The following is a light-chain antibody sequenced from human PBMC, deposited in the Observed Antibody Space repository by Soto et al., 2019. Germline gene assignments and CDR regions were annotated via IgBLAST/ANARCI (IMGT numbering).Light chain of an antibody. CDR3: CSYAGSTTFPVL. CDR2: EVT. V-gene: IGLV2-23*02. Sequence: QSVLTQPASVSGSPGQSITISCTGTTSDVGSYNLVSWYQQHPGKVPKLVIYEVTKRPSGISNRFSGSKSGNTDSLTISGLQVEDEAEYYCCSYAGSTTFPVLFGGGTKLTVL. CDR1: TSDVGSYNL. J-gene: IGLJ2*01.